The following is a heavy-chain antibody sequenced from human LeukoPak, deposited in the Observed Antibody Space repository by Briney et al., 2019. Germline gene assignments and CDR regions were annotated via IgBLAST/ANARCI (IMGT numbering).Heavy chain of an antibody. Sequence: ASVKVSRKASGGTFSSYAISWVRQAPGKGLEWMGGFDPEDGETIYAQKFQGRVTMTEDTSTDTAYMELSSLRSEDTAVYYCAGASQGYCSGGSCYNSWGQGTLVTVSS. D-gene: IGHD2-15*01. CDR1: GGTFSSYA. CDR2: FDPEDGET. CDR3: AGASQGYCSGGSCYNS. J-gene: IGHJ4*02. V-gene: IGHV1-24*01.